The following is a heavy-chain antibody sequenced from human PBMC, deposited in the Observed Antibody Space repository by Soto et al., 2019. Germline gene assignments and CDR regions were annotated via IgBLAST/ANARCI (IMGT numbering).Heavy chain of an antibody. Sequence: PSETLSLTCTVSGGSISSYYWSWIRQPPGKGLEWIGYIYYSGSTDYNPSLKSRVTISVDTSKNQFSLKLSSVTAADTAVYYCARQYYDISTGYHYYFDYWGQGSLVTVSS. V-gene: IGHV4-59*08. D-gene: IGHD3-9*01. CDR2: IYYSGST. CDR1: GGSISSYY. J-gene: IGHJ4*02. CDR3: ARQYYDISTGYHYYFDY.